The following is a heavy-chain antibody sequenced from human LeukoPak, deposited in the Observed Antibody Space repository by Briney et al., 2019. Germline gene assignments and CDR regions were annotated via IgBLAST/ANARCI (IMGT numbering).Heavy chain of an antibody. V-gene: IGHV3-23*01. J-gene: IGHJ4*02. CDR3: ARAETSAGSY. Sequence: PGGSLRLSCAASGFTFSSYAMTWVRQTPEKGLEAVSIISGRGDSSSYADSVKGRFTISRDTSKNTLYLQMNSLRAEDTAVYYCARAETSAGSYWGQGTLVTVSS. CDR2: ISGRGDSS. CDR1: GFTFSSYA. D-gene: IGHD6-25*01.